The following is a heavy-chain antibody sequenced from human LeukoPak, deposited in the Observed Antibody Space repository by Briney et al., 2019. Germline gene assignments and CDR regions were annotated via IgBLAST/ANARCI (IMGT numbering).Heavy chain of an antibody. CDR3: ARGGYGSGSYLYWFDP. Sequence: GTLSLTCTVSGGSIRSYYWSWIRQPPGKGLEWIGYIYYSGSTNYNPSLKSRVTISVDTSKNQFSLKLSSVTAADTAVYYCARGGYGSGSYLYWFDPWGQGTQVTVSS. CDR1: GGSIRSYY. CDR2: IYYSGST. D-gene: IGHD3-10*01. V-gene: IGHV4-59*01. J-gene: IGHJ5*02.